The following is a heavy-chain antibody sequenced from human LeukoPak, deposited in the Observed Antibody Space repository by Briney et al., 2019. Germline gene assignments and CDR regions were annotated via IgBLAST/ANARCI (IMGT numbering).Heavy chain of an antibody. V-gene: IGHV3-74*01. CDR2: INSDGSST. D-gene: IGHD6-13*01. CDR1: GFTFSSYW. J-gene: IGHJ4*02. Sequence: GGSLRLSCAASGFTFSSYWMHWVRQAPGKGLVWVSRINSDGSSTSYADSVKGRFTISRDNAKNTLYLQMNSLRAEDTAVYYCARETYSSNLDYWGQGTLVTVSS. CDR3: ARETYSSNLDY.